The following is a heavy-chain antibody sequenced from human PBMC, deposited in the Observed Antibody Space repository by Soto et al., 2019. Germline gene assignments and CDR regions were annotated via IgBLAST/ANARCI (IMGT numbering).Heavy chain of an antibody. CDR3: AKGSVVDYYDSSGYYPLWY. V-gene: IGHV3-33*06. Sequence: QVQLVESGGGVVQPGRSLRLSCAASGFTFSSYGMHWVRQAPGKGLEWVAVIWYDGSNKYYADSVKGRFTISRDNSKNTLYLQMNRLRAEDTAVYYCAKGSVVDYYDSSGYYPLWYWGQGTLVTVSS. J-gene: IGHJ4*02. D-gene: IGHD3-22*01. CDR1: GFTFSSYG. CDR2: IWYDGSNK.